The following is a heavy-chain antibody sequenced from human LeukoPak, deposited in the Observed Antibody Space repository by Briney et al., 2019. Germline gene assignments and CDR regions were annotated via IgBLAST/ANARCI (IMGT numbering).Heavy chain of an antibody. J-gene: IGHJ4*02. CDR2: INPNSGGT. D-gene: IGHD5-24*01. V-gene: IGHV1-2*02. CDR1: GYTFTGYY. CDR3: ARDGDIAVGM. Sequence: ASVNVSCKASGYTFTGYYMHWVRQAPGQGLEWMGWINPNSGGTNYAPKFQGRVTMTRDTSINKPYMDLSRLRSDDTAVYYFARDGDIAVGMGGEGTLLTVSS.